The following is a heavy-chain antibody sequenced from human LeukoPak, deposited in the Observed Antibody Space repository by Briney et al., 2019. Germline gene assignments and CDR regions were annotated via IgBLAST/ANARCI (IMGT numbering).Heavy chain of an antibody. D-gene: IGHD3-10*01. CDR1: GGSSSSYY. CDR3: ARDPGGYYFDY. Sequence: ASETLSLTCTVSGGSSSSYYWSWIRQPPGKGLEWIGYIYYSRSTNYNPSLESRVTISVDTSKNQSSLKLSSVTAADTAVYYCARDPGGYYFDYWGQGTLVTVSS. V-gene: IGHV4-59*01. J-gene: IGHJ4*02. CDR2: IYYSRST.